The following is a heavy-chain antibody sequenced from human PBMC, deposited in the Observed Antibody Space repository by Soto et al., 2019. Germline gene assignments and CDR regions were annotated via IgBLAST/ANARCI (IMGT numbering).Heavy chain of an antibody. CDR1: GDTFTSYY. Sequence: ASVKVSCKACGDTFTSYYMHCVRQAPGQGLEWMGIINPSGGSTSYAQKFQGRVTMTRDTSTSTVYMELSSLRSEDTAVYYCARGDSSSSFVWYFDLWGRGTLVTVSS. D-gene: IGHD6-6*01. CDR3: ARGDSSSSFVWYFDL. V-gene: IGHV1-46*01. J-gene: IGHJ2*01. CDR2: INPSGGST.